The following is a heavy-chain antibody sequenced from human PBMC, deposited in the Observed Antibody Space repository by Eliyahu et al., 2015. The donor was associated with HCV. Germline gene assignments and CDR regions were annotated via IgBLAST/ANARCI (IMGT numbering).Heavy chain of an antibody. Sequence: EVQILEPGGDLVQPGGSLRLSCAASGLGFRGYVVNWVRQAPGRGLDWVSTIGGRGDDTFYADSVKGRFTISRDDSKNTVYLQMNTLRAEDTAIYYCARDEPFLAPGYWGQGTLVTVSS. CDR3: ARDEPFLAPGY. CDR1: GLGFRGYV. D-gene: IGHD1-14*01. CDR2: IGGRGDDT. V-gene: IGHV3-23*01. J-gene: IGHJ4*02.